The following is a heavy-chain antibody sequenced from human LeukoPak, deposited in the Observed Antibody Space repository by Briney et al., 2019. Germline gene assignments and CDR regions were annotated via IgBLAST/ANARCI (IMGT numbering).Heavy chain of an antibody. V-gene: IGHV3-7*01. CDR1: GFTFSTYW. CDR2: IKQDGSDK. CDR3: ARVRCSSNSCFPDY. D-gene: IGHD2-2*01. J-gene: IGHJ4*02. Sequence: GGSLRLSCAASGFTFSTYWMSWVRQAPGKGLEWVANIKQDGSDKYYVDSVKGRFTIPRDNAKNSLFLQMNGLRAEDTAVYYCARVRCSSNSCFPDYWGQGTLVTVSS.